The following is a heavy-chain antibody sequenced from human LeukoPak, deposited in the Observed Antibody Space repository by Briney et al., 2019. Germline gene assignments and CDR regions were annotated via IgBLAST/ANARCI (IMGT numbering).Heavy chain of an antibody. J-gene: IGHJ6*02. CDR1: GGSFGGYY. Sequence: SETLSLTCAVYGGSFGGYYWSWIRQPPGKGLEWIGEINHSGSTNYNPSLKSRVTISVDTSKNQFSLKLSSVTAADTAVYYCARVRYCSGGSCYVWGYYGMDVWGQGTTVTVSS. CDR2: INHSGST. D-gene: IGHD2-15*01. V-gene: IGHV4-34*01. CDR3: ARVRYCSGGSCYVWGYYGMDV.